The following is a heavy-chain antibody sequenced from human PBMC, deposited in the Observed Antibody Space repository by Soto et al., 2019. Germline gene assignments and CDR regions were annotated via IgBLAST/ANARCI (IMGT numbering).Heavy chain of an antibody. J-gene: IGHJ6*03. V-gene: IGHV1-18*01. D-gene: IGHD3-3*01. Sequence: QVQLVQSGAEVKKPGASVKVSCKASGYTFTSYGISWVRQAPGQGLEWMGWISAYNGNTNYAQKLQGRVTMTTDTSTSTAYMELRSLRSDDTAVYYCASGGYHFWSGYPNYYYYYMDVWGKGTTVTDSS. CDR2: ISAYNGNT. CDR3: ASGGYHFWSGYPNYYYYYMDV. CDR1: GYTFTSYG.